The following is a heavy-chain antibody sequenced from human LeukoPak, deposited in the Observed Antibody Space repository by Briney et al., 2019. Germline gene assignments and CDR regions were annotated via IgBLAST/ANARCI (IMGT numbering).Heavy chain of an antibody. CDR1: DGSISSGSHY. V-gene: IGHV4-61*02. CDR2: IYTSGNT. J-gene: IGHJ3*01. D-gene: IGHD3-3*01. CDR3: ARQDGYDFWSGYL. Sequence: SQTLSLTCAVSDGSISSGSHYWSWIRQPAGKGLEWIGRIYTSGNTNYNPSLKSRVTISVDTSKNQFSLKLSSVTAADTAVYYCARQDGYDFWSGYLWGQGTKVTVSS.